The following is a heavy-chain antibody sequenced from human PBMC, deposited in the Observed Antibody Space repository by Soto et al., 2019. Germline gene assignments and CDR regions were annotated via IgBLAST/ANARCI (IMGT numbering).Heavy chain of an antibody. D-gene: IGHD6-19*01. V-gene: IGHV1-69*13. Sequence: SVKVSGKASGGTFSSYAISWVRQAPGQGLEWMGGIIPIFGPANYAQKFQGRVTITADESTSTAYMELTSLTSEDKAVYYCERYNSSQNHAFDICCQGTMLTVSS. CDR3: ERYNSSQNHAFDI. CDR1: GGTFSSYA. J-gene: IGHJ3*02. CDR2: IIPIFGPA.